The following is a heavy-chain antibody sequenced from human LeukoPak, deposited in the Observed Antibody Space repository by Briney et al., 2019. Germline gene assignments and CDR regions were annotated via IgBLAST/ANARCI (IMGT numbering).Heavy chain of an antibody. CDR3: ARDNAYRSGWYYFDY. Sequence: PGGSLRLSCAASGFTFSSYEMNWVRQAPGKGLEWVSYISDSGSSIYYADSVKGRFIISRDNAKNSLYLQMNSLRAEDTAVYYCARDNAYRSGWYYFDYWGQGTLVTVSS. CDR2: ISDSGSSI. CDR1: GFTFSSYE. V-gene: IGHV3-48*03. D-gene: IGHD6-19*01. J-gene: IGHJ4*02.